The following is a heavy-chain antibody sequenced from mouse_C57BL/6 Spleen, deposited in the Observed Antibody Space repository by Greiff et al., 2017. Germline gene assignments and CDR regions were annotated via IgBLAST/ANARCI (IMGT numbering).Heavy chain of an antibody. D-gene: IGHD1-1*01. CDR3: ARGSSPWYFDV. J-gene: IGHJ1*03. CDR2: LYPSDSET. CDR1: GYTFTSYW. V-gene: IGHV1-61*01. Sequence: QVQLQQPGAELVRPGSSVKLSCKASGYTFTSYWMDWVKQRPGQGLEWIGNLYPSDSETHYNQKFKDKATLTVDKSSSTAYMQLSSLTSEDSAVYYCARGSSPWYFDVWGTGTTVTVSS.